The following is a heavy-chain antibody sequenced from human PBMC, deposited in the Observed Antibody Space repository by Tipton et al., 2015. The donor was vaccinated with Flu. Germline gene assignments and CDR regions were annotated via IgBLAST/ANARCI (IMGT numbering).Heavy chain of an antibody. J-gene: IGHJ6*02. CDR3: ARDGGYDPMTSYYYGMDV. V-gene: IGHV4-59*01. CDR1: GGSISSNY. Sequence: TLSLTCTVSGGSISSNYWSWIRQRPRTGLGWIGYIYYSGSTNYNPSLKSRVTISVDTSKNQFSLKLSSVTAADTAVDDCARDGGYDPMTSYYYGMDVWGQGTTVTVSS. D-gene: IGHD5-12*01. CDR2: IYYSGST.